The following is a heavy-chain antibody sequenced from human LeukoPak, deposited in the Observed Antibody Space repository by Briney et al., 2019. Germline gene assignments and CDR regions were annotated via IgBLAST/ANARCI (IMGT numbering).Heavy chain of an antibody. J-gene: IGHJ4*02. CDR1: GYTLATYG. CDR2: ISGYNGNT. Sequence: ASVKVSCKASGYTLATYGISWVRQAPGQGLEWMAWISGYNGNTNYAQKFQGRVTMTTDTSTNTAYMELRRLRSDDTAVYYCARDRLITYRSSSTFDYWGQGTLVTVSS. V-gene: IGHV1-18*01. D-gene: IGHD6-6*01. CDR3: ARDRLITYRSSSTFDY.